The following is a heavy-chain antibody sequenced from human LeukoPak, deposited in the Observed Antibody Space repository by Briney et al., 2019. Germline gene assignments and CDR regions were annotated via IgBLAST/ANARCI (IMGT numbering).Heavy chain of an antibody. Sequence: ASVQVSCKASGYTFTSYDINWVRQATGQGLEWMGWMNPNRGNTDYPQKFQGRVTMTRNTSIHTAYMELSSLRSEDTAVCYCARGSLQYYLVSYYYYGMDVGGQGTTVTVSS. V-gene: IGHV1-8*01. D-gene: IGHD2-2*01. CDR2: MNPNRGNT. CDR3: ARGSLQYYLVSYYYYGMDV. J-gene: IGHJ6*02. CDR1: GYTFTSYD.